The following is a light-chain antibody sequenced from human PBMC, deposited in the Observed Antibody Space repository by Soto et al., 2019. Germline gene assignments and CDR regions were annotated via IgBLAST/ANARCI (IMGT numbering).Light chain of an antibody. CDR2: DAS. CDR3: QQRSNWPLT. J-gene: IGKJ4*01. V-gene: IGKV3-11*01. CDR1: QSVSSY. Sequence: ETVLTQSPATLSLSPGERATLSCRASQSVSSYLAWYQQKPGQAPRLLIYDASNRVTGIPARFSGSGSGTDFTLTISSLEPADFAVYYCQQRSNWPLTFGGGTKVEIK.